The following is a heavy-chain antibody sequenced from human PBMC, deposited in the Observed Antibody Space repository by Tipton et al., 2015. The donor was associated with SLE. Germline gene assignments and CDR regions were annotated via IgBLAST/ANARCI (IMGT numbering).Heavy chain of an antibody. CDR2: IYYSGST. CDR1: GGSISSYY. D-gene: IGHD3-10*01. J-gene: IGHJ5*02. CDR3: ARDRMVQGVSNWFDP. V-gene: IGHV4-59*01. Sequence: TLSLTCTVSGGSISSYYWSWIRQPPGKGLEWIGYIYYSGSTNYNPSLKSRVTISVDTSKNQFSLKLSSVTAADTAVYYCARDRMVQGVSNWFDPWGQGTLVTVSS.